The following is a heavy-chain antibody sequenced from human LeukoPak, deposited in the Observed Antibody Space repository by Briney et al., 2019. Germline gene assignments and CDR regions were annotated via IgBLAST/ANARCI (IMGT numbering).Heavy chain of an antibody. CDR1: ILPISSQH. CDR3: ARESKSYDGSGYYHDS. J-gene: IGHJ4*02. D-gene: IGHD3-22*01. Sequence: AETLSLTCTVSILPISSQHWSWIRQPAGKGLEWIGHIYASGGTEYNPSLKSRVTMSVDTSKNQFSLKLWTVNAADTAVYYCARESKSYDGSGYYHDSWGQGTLVTVSS. V-gene: IGHV4-4*07. CDR2: IYASGGT.